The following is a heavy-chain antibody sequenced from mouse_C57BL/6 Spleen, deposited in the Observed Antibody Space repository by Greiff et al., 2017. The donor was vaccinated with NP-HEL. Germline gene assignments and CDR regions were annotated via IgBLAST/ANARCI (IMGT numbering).Heavy chain of an antibody. CDR2: IYPGSGST. Sequence: VQLQQPGAELVKPGASVRMSCKASGYTFTSSWITWVKQRPGQGLEWIGAIYPGSGSTNSNEKFKRKATLTVDTSSSTDYMQHGSLTSEDSASYYCAGCDGYYVALGYRGKGTSVTVSS. J-gene: IGHJ4*01. CDR3: AGCDGYYVALGY. V-gene: IGHV1-55*01. CDR1: GYTFTSSW. D-gene: IGHD2-3*01.